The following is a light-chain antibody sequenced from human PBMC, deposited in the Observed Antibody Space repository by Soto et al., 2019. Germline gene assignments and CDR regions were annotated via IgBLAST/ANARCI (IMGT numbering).Light chain of an antibody. CDR3: SSYTSSSNVV. CDR2: EVS. Sequence: QSALTQPASVSGSPGQPITISCTGTSSYIGAYIYVSWYQQHPGKAPKLMIYEVSNRPSGLSNRFSGSTSGNTASLTISGLQAEDEAIYYCSSYTSSSNVVFGGGTKLTVL. J-gene: IGLJ2*01. CDR1: SSYIGAYIY. V-gene: IGLV2-14*01.